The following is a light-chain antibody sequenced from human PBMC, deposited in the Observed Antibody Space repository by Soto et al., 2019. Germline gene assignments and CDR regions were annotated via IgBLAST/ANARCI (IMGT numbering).Light chain of an antibody. V-gene: IGLV2-11*01. CDR3: CSYAGTYV. J-gene: IGLJ1*01. Sequence: QSVLTQPRSVSGSPGQSVTISGTGTSSDVGGYNYVSWYQQHPGKAPKVIIYDVSKRPSGVPDRFSGSKSGNSASLTISGLQAEDEADYHCCSYAGTYVFGTGTKVTVL. CDR2: DVS. CDR1: SSDVGGYNY.